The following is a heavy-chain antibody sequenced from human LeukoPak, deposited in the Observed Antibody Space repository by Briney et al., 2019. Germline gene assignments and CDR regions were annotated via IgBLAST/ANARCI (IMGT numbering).Heavy chain of an antibody. CDR3: ARGRRGQQLVRDAFDI. V-gene: IGHV1-46*01. CDR1: GYTFTSYY. J-gene: IGHJ3*02. Sequence: ASVKVSCKASGYTFTSYYMHWVRQAPGQGLEWMGIINPSGGSTSYAQKFQGRVTMTRDTSTSTVYMELSSLRSEDTAVYYCARGRRGQQLVRDAFDIWGQGTMVTVSS. CDR2: INPSGGST. D-gene: IGHD6-13*01.